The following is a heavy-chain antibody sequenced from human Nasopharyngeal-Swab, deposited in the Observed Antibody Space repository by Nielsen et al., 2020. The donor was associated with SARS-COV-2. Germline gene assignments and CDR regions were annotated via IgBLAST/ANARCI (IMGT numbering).Heavy chain of an antibody. CDR1: GGSVSSSNW. J-gene: IGHJ4*02. CDR3: ARRETIVGSFDY. D-gene: IGHD1-26*01. Sequence: GSLRLSCAVSGGSVSSSNWWSWVRQPPRKGLEWIGEIYHSGSTNYNPSLKSRVTISVDTSKNQFSLKLNSVTAADTAVYYCARRETIVGSFDYWGQGTLVTVSS. V-gene: IGHV4-4*02. CDR2: IYHSGST.